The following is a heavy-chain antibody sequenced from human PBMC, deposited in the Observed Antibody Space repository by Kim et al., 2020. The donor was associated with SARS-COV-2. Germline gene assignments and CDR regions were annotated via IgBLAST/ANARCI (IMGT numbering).Heavy chain of an antibody. D-gene: IGHD3-3*01. V-gene: IGHV1-8*01. CDR3: ARRRGDKITIFGGLTNYYNFYMDV. CDR1: GYTFTSYD. CDR2: MNPNSGNT. Sequence: ASVKVSCKTSGYTFTSYDINWVRQATGQGLEWMGWMNPNSGNTGYAQKFQGRITMTRDTSISTAYMELSSLRSEDTAVYYCARRRGDKITIFGGLTNYYNFYMDVWGKGTTVTVSS. J-gene: IGHJ6*03.